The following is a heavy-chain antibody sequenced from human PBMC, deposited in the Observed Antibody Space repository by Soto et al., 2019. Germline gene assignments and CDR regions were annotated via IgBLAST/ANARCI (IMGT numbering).Heavy chain of an antibody. V-gene: IGHV2-5*02. Sequence: XGPTLLYPPPALPLTCTFSLFSLRNTGVGVGWIGQPPGRALEWLALLYWDDDNRYNPSLKSRLTLTKDTSKSQVVLTLTNVDPADTATYYCEHNHPPDSGAFDIWGQGTMVTVSS. CDR2: LYWDDDN. CDR1: LFSLRNTGVG. J-gene: IGHJ3*02. D-gene: IGHD6-19*01. CDR3: EHNHPPDSGAFDI.